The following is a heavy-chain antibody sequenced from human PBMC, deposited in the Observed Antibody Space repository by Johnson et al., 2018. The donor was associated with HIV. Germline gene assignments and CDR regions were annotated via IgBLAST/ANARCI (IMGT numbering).Heavy chain of an antibody. Sequence: QVQLVESGGGVVQPGRSLRLSCAASGFTFSNYGMHWVRQAPGKGLEWVAVIWFDGNNKHYSDSVKGRFTISRDNSNNILYLQMNSLRVEDTAVYYCAKVAVATAAGGVALDNWGPGTMVTVS. CDR3: AKVAVATAAGGVALDN. J-gene: IGHJ3*02. D-gene: IGHD6-13*01. CDR1: GFTFSNYG. CDR2: IWFDGNNK. V-gene: IGHV3-33*06.